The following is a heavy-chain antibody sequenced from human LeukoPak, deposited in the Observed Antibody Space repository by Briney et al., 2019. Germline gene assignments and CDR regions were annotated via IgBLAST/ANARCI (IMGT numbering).Heavy chain of an antibody. V-gene: IGHV4-34*01. D-gene: IGHD2-21*02. Sequence: SETLSLTCAVYGGSFSGYYWSWIRQPPGKGLEWIGEINHSGSTNYNPSLKSRVTISVDTSKNQFSLKLSSVTAADTAVYYCAGGYPEDCGGDCYLGLFDYWGQGTLVTVSS. CDR1: GGSFSGYY. CDR2: INHSGST. CDR3: AGGYPEDCGGDCYLGLFDY. J-gene: IGHJ4*02.